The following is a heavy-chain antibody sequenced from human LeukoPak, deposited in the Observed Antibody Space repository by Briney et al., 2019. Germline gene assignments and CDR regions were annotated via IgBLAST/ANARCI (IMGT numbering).Heavy chain of an antibody. CDR2: ISGSGGST. Sequence: GGSLRLSCAASGFTFSSYWMSWVRQAPGKGLEWVSAISGSGGSTYYADSVKGRFTISRDNSKNTLYLQMNSLRAEDTAVYYCAKEGYYDSSGYYDYWGQGTLVTVSS. CDR3: AKEGYYDSSGYYDY. CDR1: GFTFSSYW. D-gene: IGHD3-22*01. J-gene: IGHJ4*02. V-gene: IGHV3-23*01.